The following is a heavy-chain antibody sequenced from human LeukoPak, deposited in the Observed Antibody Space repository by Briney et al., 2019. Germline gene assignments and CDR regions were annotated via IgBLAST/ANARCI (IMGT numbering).Heavy chain of an antibody. CDR3: ARAPGIVGARVWFDP. V-gene: IGHV1-69*01. CDR2: IIPVFGTA. CDR1: GGTFSSYA. J-gene: IGHJ5*02. D-gene: IGHD1-26*01. Sequence: SVKVSCKASGGTFSSYAISWVRQAPGQGLEWMGGIIPVFGTANYAQKFQGRVTITADESTSTAYMELSSLRSEDTAVYYCARAPGIVGARVWFDPWGQGTLVTVSS.